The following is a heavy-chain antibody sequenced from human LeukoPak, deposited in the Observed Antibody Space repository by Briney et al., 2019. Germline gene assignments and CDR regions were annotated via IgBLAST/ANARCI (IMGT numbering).Heavy chain of an antibody. CDR2: ISYDGSNK. CDR3: AKPTRRDGYNFVY. V-gene: IGHV3-30*18. J-gene: IGHJ4*02. CDR1: GFTFSSYG. D-gene: IGHD5-24*01. Sequence: GRSLRLSCAASGFTFSSYGMHWVRQAPGKGLEWVAAISYDGSNKYYADSVKGRFTISRDNSKNTLYLQMNSLRAEDTAVYYCAKPTRRDGYNFVYWGQGTLVTVSS.